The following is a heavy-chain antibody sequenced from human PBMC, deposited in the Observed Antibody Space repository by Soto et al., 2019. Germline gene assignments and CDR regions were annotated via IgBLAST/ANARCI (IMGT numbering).Heavy chain of an antibody. CDR3: AKGIAAAGTDAFDI. CDR1: GFTFSGYW. Sequence: GGSLRLSCAASGFTFSGYWMHWVRQAPGKGLVWVSRINSDGSSTSYADSVKGRFTISRDNAKNTMYLQMNSLRAEDTAVYYCAKGIAAAGTDAFDIWGQGTMVTVSS. V-gene: IGHV3-74*01. D-gene: IGHD6-13*01. CDR2: INSDGSST. J-gene: IGHJ3*02.